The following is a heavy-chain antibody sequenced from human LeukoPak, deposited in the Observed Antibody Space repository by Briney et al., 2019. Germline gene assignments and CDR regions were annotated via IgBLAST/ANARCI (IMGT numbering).Heavy chain of an antibody. CDR1: GGSISSGGYY. D-gene: IGHD2-2*01. V-gene: IGHV4-30-2*01. J-gene: IGHJ6*03. CDR3: ARVFGSTSSYYMDV. CDR2: IYHSGST. Sequence: SETLSLTCTVSGGSISSGGYYWSWIRQPPGKGLEWIGYIYHSGSTYYNPSLKSRVTISVDRSKNQFSLKLSSVTAADTAVYYCARVFGSTSSYYMDVWGKGTTVTVSS.